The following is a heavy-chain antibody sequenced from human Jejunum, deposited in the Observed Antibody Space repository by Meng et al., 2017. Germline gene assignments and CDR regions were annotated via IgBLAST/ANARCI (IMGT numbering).Heavy chain of an antibody. D-gene: IGHD3-10*01. CDR2: IWADVYHK. V-gene: IGHV3-33*01. CDR3: TGDPPASGYAFDF. J-gene: IGHJ3*01. Sequence: GGSLRLSCEASGFTFSTYGMHWVRQAPGKGLEWVAFIWADVYHKYYSDSVTGRFTIARDNSRNTLYMQMNSLIVEDTAMYYCTGDPPASGYAFDFWGQGTMVTVSS. CDR1: GFTFSTYG.